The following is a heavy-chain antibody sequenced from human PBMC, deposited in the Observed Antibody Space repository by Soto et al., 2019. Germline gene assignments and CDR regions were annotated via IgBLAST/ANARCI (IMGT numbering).Heavy chain of an antibody. CDR1: GYTFISYY. CDR2: INPRDGAA. D-gene: IGHD2-2*01. Sequence: GASVKVSCKTSGYTFISYYVHWVRQAPGHGLEYMGMINPRDGAARYAQSFQGRVTVTRDMSTSTVDMELTGLRSEDTAVYYCARGSPSSSRLGWLDPWGQGTQVTVYS. CDR3: ARGSPSSSRLGWLDP. V-gene: IGHV1-46*01. J-gene: IGHJ5*02.